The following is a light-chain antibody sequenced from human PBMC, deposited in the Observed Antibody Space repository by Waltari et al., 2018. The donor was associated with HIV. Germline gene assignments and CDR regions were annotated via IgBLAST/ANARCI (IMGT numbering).Light chain of an antibody. J-gene: IGLJ1*01. CDR2: KDS. CDR1: TLPSKF. CDR3: QSADHSDSCV. V-gene: IGLV3-25*03. Sequence: SYEQTQPPSVSVSPGQTARIPCSGDTLPSKFTSWYQQRPGQAPILVIYKDSERPSGIPDRFSGSISGTTVTLTISEVQTEDEADYYCQSADHSDSCVFGTGTTLTVL.